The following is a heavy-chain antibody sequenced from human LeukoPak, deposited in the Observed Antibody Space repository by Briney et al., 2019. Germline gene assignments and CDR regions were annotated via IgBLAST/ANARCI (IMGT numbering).Heavy chain of an antibody. CDR3: ARTTTTFDY. Sequence: GGSLRLSCAASGFTFRNNWMHWVRQAPGKGLVWVSRIKSDGSITSYADSVKGRFTISRDNAKNTLYLQMKSLRADDTAVYYCARTTTTFDYGGERTRVTVSS. CDR1: GFTFRNNW. J-gene: IGHJ4*02. CDR2: IKSDGSIT. V-gene: IGHV3-74*01. D-gene: IGHD1-1*01.